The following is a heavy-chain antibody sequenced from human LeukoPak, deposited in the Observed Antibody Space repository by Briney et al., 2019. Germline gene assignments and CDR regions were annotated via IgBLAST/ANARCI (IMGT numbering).Heavy chain of an antibody. CDR1: GGTFSSYA. CDR2: IIPILGIA. V-gene: IGHV1-69*04. J-gene: IGHJ4*02. D-gene: IGHD3-22*01. Sequence: SVKVSCKASGGTFSSYAISWVRQAPGQGLEWMGRIIPILGIANYAQKFQGRVTITADKSTSTAYMELSSLRSEDTAVYYCARSRDVYYDSSGSIDYWGQETLVTVSS. CDR3: ARSRDVYYDSSGSIDY.